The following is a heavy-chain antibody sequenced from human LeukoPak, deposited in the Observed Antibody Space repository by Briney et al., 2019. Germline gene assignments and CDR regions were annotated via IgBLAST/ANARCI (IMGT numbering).Heavy chain of an antibody. CDR3: AVGTVTSPGGVYFDY. D-gene: IGHD4-17*01. CDR1: GGSFSGYY. V-gene: IGHV4-34*01. Sequence: WETLTLTCAVYGGSFSGYYWSWIRQPPGKGLEWIGEINHSGSTNYNPSLKSRVTISVDTSKNQFSLKLSSVTAADTAVYYCAVGTVTSPGGVYFDYWGQGTLVTVSS. CDR2: INHSGST. J-gene: IGHJ4*02.